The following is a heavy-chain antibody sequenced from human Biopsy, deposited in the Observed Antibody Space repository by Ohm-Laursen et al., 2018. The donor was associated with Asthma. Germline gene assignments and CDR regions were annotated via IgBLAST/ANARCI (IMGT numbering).Heavy chain of an antibody. CDR3: ARAQSTSDSDWFDS. D-gene: IGHD1-1*01. Sequence: TLSLTCTVSGDSFTYPGYYWSWVRQLPGRGLEWIGYIHYSGSTYYKSSLKSRVSIFVDTSKNQLSLRLSSVTAADTAVYYCARAQSTSDSDWFDSWGQGTLVTVSS. J-gene: IGHJ5*01. V-gene: IGHV4-31*03. CDR2: IHYSGST. CDR1: GDSFTYPGYY.